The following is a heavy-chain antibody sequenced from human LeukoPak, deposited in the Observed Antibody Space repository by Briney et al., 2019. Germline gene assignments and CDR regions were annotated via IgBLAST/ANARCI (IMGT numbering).Heavy chain of an antibody. CDR2: INHSGST. J-gene: IGHJ4*02. CDR1: GGSFSGYY. D-gene: IGHD3-10*01. Sequence: SETLSLTCAVYGGSFSGYYWSWIRQPPGKGLEWIGEINHSGSTNYDPSLKSRVTISVDTSKNQFSLKLSSVTAADTAVYYCARTERKLLWFGELDPRPFDYWGQGTLVTVSS. V-gene: IGHV4-34*01. CDR3: ARTERKLLWFGELDPRPFDY.